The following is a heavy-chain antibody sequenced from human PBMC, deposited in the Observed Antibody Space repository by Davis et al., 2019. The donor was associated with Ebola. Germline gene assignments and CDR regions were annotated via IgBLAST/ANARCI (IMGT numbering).Heavy chain of an antibody. J-gene: IGHJ4*02. Sequence: AASVKVSCKASGYTFTGYYMHWVRQAPGQGLEWMGWINPNSGGTNYAQKFQGWVTMTRDTSIKTAYMELSRLRSDDTAVYYCARESRGGQYYFDYWGQGTLVTISS. CDR3: ARESRGGQYYFDY. D-gene: IGHD2-15*01. CDR2: INPNSGGT. CDR1: GYTFTGYY. V-gene: IGHV1-2*04.